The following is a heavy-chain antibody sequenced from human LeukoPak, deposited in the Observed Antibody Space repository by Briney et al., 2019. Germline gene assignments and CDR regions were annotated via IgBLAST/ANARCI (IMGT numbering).Heavy chain of an antibody. CDR2: ISAYNGNT. V-gene: IGHV1-18*01. CDR1: GYTFTSYG. J-gene: IGHJ4*02. CDR3: ARDLSGSYYSYFDY. D-gene: IGHD1-26*01. Sequence: GASVKVSCKASGYTFTSYGISWVRQAPGQGLEWMGWISAYNGNTNYAQKLQDRVTMTTDTSTSTAYMELRSLRSDDTAVYYCARDLSGSYYSYFDYWGQGTLVTVSS.